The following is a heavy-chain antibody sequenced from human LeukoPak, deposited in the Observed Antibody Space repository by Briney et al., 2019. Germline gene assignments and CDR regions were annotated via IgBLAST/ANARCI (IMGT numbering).Heavy chain of an antibody. V-gene: IGHV3-20*01. CDR2: INWNGGST. Sequence: PGGSLRLSCAASGFTFDDYGMSWVRQAPGKGLEWVSGINWNGGSTGYADSVKGRFTISRDNAKNSLYLQMNSLRAEDTALYHCARDSGSGWYGGREFDYWGQGTLVTVSS. CDR1: GFTFDDYG. D-gene: IGHD6-19*01. CDR3: ARDSGSGWYGGREFDY. J-gene: IGHJ4*02.